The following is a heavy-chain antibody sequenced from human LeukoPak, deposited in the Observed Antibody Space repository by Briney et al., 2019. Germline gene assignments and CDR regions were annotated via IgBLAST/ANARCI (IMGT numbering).Heavy chain of an antibody. CDR2: IYDTGTT. CDR1: GGSMFGSY. CDR3: ALGESVYYYGSGSSY. Sequence: PSETLSLTCTVSGGSMFGSYWSWLRQPPGKGLEWIGYIYDTGTTKYNPSLNSRVTISLDTSKKQLYLRLTSVTAADTAVYYCALGESVYYYGSGSSYWGQGTLVTVSS. J-gene: IGHJ4*02. D-gene: IGHD3-10*01. V-gene: IGHV4-59*03.